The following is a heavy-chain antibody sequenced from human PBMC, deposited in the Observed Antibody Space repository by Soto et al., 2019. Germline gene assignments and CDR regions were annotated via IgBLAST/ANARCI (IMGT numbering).Heavy chain of an antibody. V-gene: IGHV4-59*01. CDR1: GGSISSYY. Sequence: PSETLSLTCTVSGGSISSYYWSWIRQPPGKGLEWIGYIYYSGSTNYNPSLKSRVTISVDTSKNQFSLKLSSVTAADTAVYYCARFYSSHWFDPWGQGTLVTVCS. CDR2: IYYSGST. CDR3: ARFYSSHWFDP. D-gene: IGHD6-13*01. J-gene: IGHJ5*02.